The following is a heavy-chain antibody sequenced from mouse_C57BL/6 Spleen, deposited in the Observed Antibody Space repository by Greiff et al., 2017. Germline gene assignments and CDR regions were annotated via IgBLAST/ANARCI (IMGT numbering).Heavy chain of an antibody. D-gene: IGHD1-1*01. Sequence: QVQLQQSGAELARPGASVKLSCKASGYTFTSYGISWVKQRTGQGLEWIGEIYPRSGNTYYNEKFKGKATLTADKSSSTAYMELRSLTSEDSAVHFCARQPSITTDYYYAMDYWGQGTSVTVSS. CDR3: ARQPSITTDYYYAMDY. CDR2: IYPRSGNT. CDR1: GYTFTSYG. J-gene: IGHJ4*01. V-gene: IGHV1-81*01.